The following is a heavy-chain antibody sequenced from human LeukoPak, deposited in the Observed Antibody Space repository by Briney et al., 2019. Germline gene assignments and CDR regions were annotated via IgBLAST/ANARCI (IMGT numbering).Heavy chain of an antibody. CDR2: VSGTSEYI. CDR3: ARVRSVPDY. Sequence: PGGSLRLSCAASGFSFSTYSMIWVRQAPGKGLEWVSSVSGTSEYIYYADSVRGRFTISRDNAKNSLYLQMNSLRAEDTAVYYCARVRSVPDYWGQGTLVTVSS. D-gene: IGHD3-10*01. V-gene: IGHV3-21*01. J-gene: IGHJ4*02. CDR1: GFSFSTYS.